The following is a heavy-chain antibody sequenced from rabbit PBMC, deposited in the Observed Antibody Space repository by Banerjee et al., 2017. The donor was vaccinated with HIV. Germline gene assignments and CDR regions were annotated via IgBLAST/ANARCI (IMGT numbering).Heavy chain of an antibody. Sequence: QEQLEESGGGLVQPEGSLTLTCTASGFSLSSSYNLCWVRQAPGKGLEYIGYITYGGSAYYASWATGRFTISKTSSTTVTLQMTSLTAADTATYFCARDLAGVIGWNFGVRGPGTLVTVS. CDR2: ITYGGSA. D-gene: IGHD4-1*01. V-gene: IGHV1S45*01. CDR1: GFSLSSSYN. J-gene: IGHJ6*01. CDR3: ARDLAGVIGWNFGV.